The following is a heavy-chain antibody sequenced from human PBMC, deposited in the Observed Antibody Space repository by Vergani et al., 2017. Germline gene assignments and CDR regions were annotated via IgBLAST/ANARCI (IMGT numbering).Heavy chain of an antibody. CDR3: AKDRGLRNVDTAMVADY. V-gene: IGHV4-31*03. CDR1: GGSISSGGYY. Sequence: QVQLQESGPGLVKPSQTLSLTCTVPGGSISSGGYYWSWIRQHPGKGLEWIGYIYYSGSTYYNPSLKSRVTISVDTSKNQFSLKLSSVTAANTAVYDCAKDRGLRNVDTAMVADYWGQGTLVTVSS. J-gene: IGHJ4*02. D-gene: IGHD5-18*01. CDR2: IYYSGST.